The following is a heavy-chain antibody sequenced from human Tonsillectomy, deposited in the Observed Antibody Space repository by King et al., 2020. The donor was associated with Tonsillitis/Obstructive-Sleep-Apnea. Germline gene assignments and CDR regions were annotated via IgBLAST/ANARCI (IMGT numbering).Heavy chain of an antibody. CDR3: AREGAVMNAFDI. Sequence: VQLQESGPGLVKPSETLSLTCTVSGGSISGYYWSWIRQPPGKGLEWIGYIDYSGSTNYNPSLKSRVTISVDTSKNQFSLKLSSVTAADTAVYSCAREGAVMNAFDIWGQGTMVTVSS. D-gene: IGHD2-8*01. CDR2: IDYSGST. V-gene: IGHV4-59*01. J-gene: IGHJ3*02. CDR1: GGSISGYY.